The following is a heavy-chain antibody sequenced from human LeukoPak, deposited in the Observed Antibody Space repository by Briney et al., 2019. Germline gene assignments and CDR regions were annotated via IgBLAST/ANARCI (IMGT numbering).Heavy chain of an antibody. CDR3: ARSPRSLYYFDY. V-gene: IGHV4-34*01. Sequence: SETLSLTRAVYGGSFSGYYWSWIRQPPGKGLEWIGEINHSGSTNYNPSLKSRVTISVDTSKNQFSLKLSSVTAADTAVYYCARSPRSLYYFDYWGQGTLVTVSS. J-gene: IGHJ4*02. CDR1: GGSFSGYY. CDR2: INHSGST. D-gene: IGHD2/OR15-2a*01.